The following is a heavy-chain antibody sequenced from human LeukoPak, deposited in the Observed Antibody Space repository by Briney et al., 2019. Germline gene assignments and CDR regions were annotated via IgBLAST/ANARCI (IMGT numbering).Heavy chain of an antibody. J-gene: IGHJ4*01. D-gene: IGHD2-2*01. CDR2: INHSGST. CDR3: ARVVRVVPAAMPKNGFKPEYSFDY. V-gene: IGHV4-34*01. CDR1: GGSFSGYY. Sequence: SETLSLTCAVYGGSFSGYYWSWIRQPPGKGLEWIGEINHSGSTNYNPSLKSRVTISVDTSKNQFSLKLSSVTAADTAVYYCARVVRVVPAAMPKNGFKPEYSFDYWGQEPWSPSPQ.